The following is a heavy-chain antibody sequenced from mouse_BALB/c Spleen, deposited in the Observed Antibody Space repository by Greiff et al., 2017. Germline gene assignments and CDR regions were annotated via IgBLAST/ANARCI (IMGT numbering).Heavy chain of an antibody. CDR1: GYTFTDYN. CDR3: ARGYYGSIAFFDY. V-gene: IGHV1S29*02. CDR2: IYPYNGGT. J-gene: IGHJ2*01. Sequence: VQLQQSGPELVKPGASVKISCKASGYTFTDYNMHWVKQSHGKSLEWIGYIYPYNGGTGYNQKFKSKATLTVDNSSSTAYMELRSLTSEDSAVYYCARGYYGSIAFFDYWGQGTTLTVSS. D-gene: IGHD1-1*01.